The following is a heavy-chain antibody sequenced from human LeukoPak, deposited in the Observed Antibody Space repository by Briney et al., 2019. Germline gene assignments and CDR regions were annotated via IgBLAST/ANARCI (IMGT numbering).Heavy chain of an antibody. V-gene: IGHV4-38-2*02. CDR1: GYSISCGYY. D-gene: IGHD3-10*01. CDR2: IYHSGST. CDR3: ARRVGFYGSGSLNYFDP. Sequence: PSETLSLTCTVSGYSISCGYYWGWIRPPPGKGTEWIGTIYHSGSTYYNPSLKSRVPISVDTPKNQFSLKLASVTAADTAMYFCARRVGFYGSGSLNYFDPWGQGSLVSVSS. J-gene: IGHJ5*01.